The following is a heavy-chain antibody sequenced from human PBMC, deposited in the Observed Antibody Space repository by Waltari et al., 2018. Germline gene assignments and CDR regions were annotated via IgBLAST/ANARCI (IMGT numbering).Heavy chain of an antibody. Sequence: QVQLQESGPGLVKPSETLSLTCTVSGGSISRYYWSWIRQPPGKGLEWIGYIYYSGSTNYNPSLKSRVTISVDTSKNQFSLKLSSVTAADTAVYYCARGTVPAGYYFDYWGQGTLVTVSS. D-gene: IGHD2-2*01. CDR2: IYYSGST. V-gene: IGHV4-59*01. CDR3: ARGTVPAGYYFDY. CDR1: GGSISRYY. J-gene: IGHJ4*02.